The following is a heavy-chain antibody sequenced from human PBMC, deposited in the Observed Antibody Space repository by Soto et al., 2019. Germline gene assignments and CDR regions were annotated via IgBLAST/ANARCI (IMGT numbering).Heavy chain of an antibody. V-gene: IGHV4-30-4*01. D-gene: IGHD3-22*01. Sequence: SETLSLTCTVSGGSISSGDYYWSWIRQPPRKGLEWIGYIYYSGSTYYNPPLKSRVTISVDTSKNQFSLKLSSATAADTAVYYCARESYYDSSGTSSGGDAFDIWGQGTMVTVSS. J-gene: IGHJ3*02. CDR1: GGSISSGDYY. CDR2: IYYSGST. CDR3: ARESYYDSSGTSSGGDAFDI.